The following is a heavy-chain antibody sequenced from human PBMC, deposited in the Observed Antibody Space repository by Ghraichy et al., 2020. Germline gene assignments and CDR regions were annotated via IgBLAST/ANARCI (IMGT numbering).Heavy chain of an antibody. CDR3: ARDDPPGGLLTRYGYNPGPFDY. CDR2: IIPILGIA. V-gene: IGHV1-69*04. Sequence: VKVSCKASGGTFSSYTISWVRQAPGQGLEWMGRIIPILGIANYAQKFQGRVTITADKSTSTAYMELSSLRSEDTAVYYCARDDPPGGLLTRYGYNPGPFDYWAREPWSPSPQ. J-gene: IGHJ4*02. D-gene: IGHD5-18*01. CDR1: GGTFSSYT.